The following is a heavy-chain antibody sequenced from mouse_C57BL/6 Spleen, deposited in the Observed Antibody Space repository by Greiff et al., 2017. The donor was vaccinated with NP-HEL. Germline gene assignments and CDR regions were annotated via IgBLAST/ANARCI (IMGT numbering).Heavy chain of an antibody. D-gene: IGHD1-1*01. Sequence: QVQLQQPGAELVKPGASVKMSCKASGYTFTSYWITWVEQRPGQGLEWIGDIYPGSGSTNYNEKFKSKATLTVDTSSSTAYMQLSSLTSEDSAVYYCARGDTTVVYFDYWGQGTTLTVSS. CDR2: IYPGSGST. CDR3: ARGDTTVVYFDY. J-gene: IGHJ2*01. V-gene: IGHV1-55*01. CDR1: GYTFTSYW.